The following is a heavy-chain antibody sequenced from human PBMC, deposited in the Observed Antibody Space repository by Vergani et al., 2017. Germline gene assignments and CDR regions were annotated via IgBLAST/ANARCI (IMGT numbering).Heavy chain of an antibody. CDR1: GGSISSSSYY. CDR3: ARLNWNYVAFDI. Sequence: QLQLQESGPGLVKPSETLFLTCTVSGGSISSSSYYWGWIRQPPGKGLEWIGSIYYSGSTYYNPSLKSRVTISVDTSKNQFSLKLSSVTAADTAVYYCARLNWNYVAFDIWGQGTMVTVSS. CDR2: IYYSGST. D-gene: IGHD1-7*01. J-gene: IGHJ3*02. V-gene: IGHV4-39*01.